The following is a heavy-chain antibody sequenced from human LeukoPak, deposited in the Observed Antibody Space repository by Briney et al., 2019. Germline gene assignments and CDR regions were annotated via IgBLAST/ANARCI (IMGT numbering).Heavy chain of an antibody. Sequence: PSETLSLTCTVSGGSISSSSYYWGWIREPPGKGLEWIGSIYYSGGTYYNPSLKSRVTISVDTSKNQFSLKLSSVTAADTAVYYCARSTWIQLWYYFDYWGQGTLVTVSS. CDR2: IYYSGGT. J-gene: IGHJ4*02. D-gene: IGHD5-18*01. CDR1: GGSISSSSYY. V-gene: IGHV4-39*01. CDR3: ARSTWIQLWYYFDY.